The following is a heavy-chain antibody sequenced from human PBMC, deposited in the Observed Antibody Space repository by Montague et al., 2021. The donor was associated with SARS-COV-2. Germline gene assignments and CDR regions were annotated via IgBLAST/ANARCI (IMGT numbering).Heavy chain of an antibody. D-gene: IGHD3-3*01. V-gene: IGHV4-4*07. J-gene: IGHJ6*02. CDR2: INTSGST. CDR3: ASGKYYDFRIGYYSHDYVSGMDV. CDR1: GGSISSYY. Sequence: SETLSLTCTVYGGSISSYYWSWIRQSAGKGLEWIGRINTSGSTDXXPSLNSRVTMSVDTSKNQFSLKLSSVTAADTAVYYCASGKYYDFRIGYYSHDYVSGMDVWGQGTTVTVSS.